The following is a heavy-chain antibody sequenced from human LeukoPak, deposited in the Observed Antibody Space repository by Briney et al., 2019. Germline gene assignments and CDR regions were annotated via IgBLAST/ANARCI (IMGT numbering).Heavy chain of an antibody. CDR1: GYTFTSYD. V-gene: IGHV1-8*01. J-gene: IGHJ4*02. CDR3: AVVTAPLDY. Sequence: RASVKVSCKASGYTFTSYDINWVRQATGQGLEWMGWMNPDSGNTGYAQKFQGRVTMTRDTSTSTAYMELSNLRSEDTAVYYCAVVTAPLDYWGQGTLVTVSS. D-gene: IGHD2-21*02. CDR2: MNPDSGNT.